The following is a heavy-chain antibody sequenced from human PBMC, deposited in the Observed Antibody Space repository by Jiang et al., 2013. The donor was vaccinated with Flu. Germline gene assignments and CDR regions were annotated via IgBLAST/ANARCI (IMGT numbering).Heavy chain of an antibody. V-gene: IGHV4-59*01. Sequence: YYWSWIRQAPGKGLEWIGQIYSGSTNYNPSLKSRVTISLDTSKNQFSLNMNSVTTADTAVYYCAGGPGWLIVYWGQGTLVTVSS. CDR1: YY. CDR2: IYSGST. CDR3: AGGPGWLIVY. J-gene: IGHJ4*02. D-gene: IGHD3-22*01.